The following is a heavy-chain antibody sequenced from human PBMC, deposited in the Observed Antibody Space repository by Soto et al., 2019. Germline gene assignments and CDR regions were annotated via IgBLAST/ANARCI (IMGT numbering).Heavy chain of an antibody. D-gene: IGHD1-26*01. J-gene: IGHJ4*02. V-gene: IGHV3-30*01. CDR3: ARDVRVGEPDYFDD. CDR1: GFIIPCCA. Sequence: VRLVESGGGVVQPGRSLRLSCAASGFIIPCCAIHWIRQSPGKGLEWVADIGADGTHKYYGDSVQGRFTISRDTSQNMVFLQMDSLTAEDTALYYCARDVRVGEPDYFDDWGQGTLVSVSS. CDR2: IGADGTHK.